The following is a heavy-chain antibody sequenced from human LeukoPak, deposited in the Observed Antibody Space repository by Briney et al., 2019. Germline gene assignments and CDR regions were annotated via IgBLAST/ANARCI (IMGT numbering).Heavy chain of an antibody. Sequence: PGGSLRLSCAASGFTFSSYSMNWVRQAPGKGLEWVSAISGSGGSTYYADSVKGRFTISRDNSKNTLYLQMDSLRAEDTAVYYCAKAPSDYYDSSGYSDYWGQGTLVTVSS. V-gene: IGHV3-23*01. CDR3: AKAPSDYYDSSGYSDY. J-gene: IGHJ4*02. CDR1: GFTFSSYS. CDR2: ISGSGGST. D-gene: IGHD3-22*01.